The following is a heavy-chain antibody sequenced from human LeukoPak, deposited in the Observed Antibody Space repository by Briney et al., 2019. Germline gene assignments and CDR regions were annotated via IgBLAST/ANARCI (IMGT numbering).Heavy chain of an antibody. J-gene: IGHJ4*02. CDR3: AKDPSRCSGGSCYPLWYFGY. CDR2: ISGSGGST. V-gene: IGHV3-23*01. CDR1: GFTFSSYA. D-gene: IGHD2-15*01. Sequence: GGSLRLSCAASGFTFSSYAMSWVRQAPGKGLEWVSAISGSGGSTYYADSVKGRFTISRDNSKNTLYLQMNSLRAEDTAVYYCAKDPSRCSGGSCYPLWYFGYWGQGTLVTVSS.